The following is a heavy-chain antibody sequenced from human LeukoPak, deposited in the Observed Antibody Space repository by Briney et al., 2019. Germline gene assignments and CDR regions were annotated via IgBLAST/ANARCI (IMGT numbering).Heavy chain of an antibody. CDR1: GYTFTSYD. D-gene: IGHD6-13*01. J-gene: IGHJ5*02. CDR3: ARGGSSWYSTNWFDT. CDR2: MNSNSGNT. Sequence: ASVKVSCKASGYTFTSYDINWVRQATGQGLEWMGWMNSNSGNTGYAQKFQGRVTMTRNTSISTAYMELSSLRSEDTAVYYCARGGSSWYSTNWFDTWGQGTLVTVPS. V-gene: IGHV1-8*01.